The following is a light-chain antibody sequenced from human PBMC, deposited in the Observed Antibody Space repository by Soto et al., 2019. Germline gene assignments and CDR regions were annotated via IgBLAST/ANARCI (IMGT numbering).Light chain of an antibody. Sequence: EIVLAQSPGTRYLSPLVWVRVSGRPSQTVSSTYLAWYQQKPGQAPRLLIYGASSRATGIPDRFSGSGSGTDFTRTISRLEPEDCAVDYCQQYGSSALTFGGGTKVDIK. J-gene: IGKJ4*01. V-gene: IGKV3-20*01. CDR3: QQYGSSALT. CDR2: GAS. CDR1: QTVSSTY.